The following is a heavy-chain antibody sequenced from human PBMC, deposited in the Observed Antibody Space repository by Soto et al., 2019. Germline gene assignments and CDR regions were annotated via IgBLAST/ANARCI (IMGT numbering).Heavy chain of an antibody. Sequence: EVQLLESGGGLVQPGGSLRVSCAASRFIFSNYAMNWVRQAPGKGLEWVSSINGSGRRTYYADSVKGRFTISRDNSKNTLYLQMNSLRAEDTAVDFCARGGAYYDVCVNEWGQGTLVTVSS. CDR2: INGSGRRT. V-gene: IGHV3-23*01. D-gene: IGHD3-3*01. CDR1: RFIFSNYA. J-gene: IGHJ4*02. CDR3: ARGGAYYDVCVNE.